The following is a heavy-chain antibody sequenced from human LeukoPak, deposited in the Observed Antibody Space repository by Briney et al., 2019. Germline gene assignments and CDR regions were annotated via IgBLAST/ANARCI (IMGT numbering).Heavy chain of an antibody. D-gene: IGHD3-22*01. CDR2: INPNSGGT. Sequence: GASVKVSCKASGYTFTGYYMHWVRQAPGQGLEWMGWINPNSGGTNYAQKFQGRVTMTRDTSISTAYMELNRLRSDDTAVHYCARGYYYDSSGYRNWFDPWGQGTLVTVSS. CDR3: ARGYYYDSSGYRNWFDP. CDR1: GYTFTGYY. J-gene: IGHJ5*02. V-gene: IGHV1-2*02.